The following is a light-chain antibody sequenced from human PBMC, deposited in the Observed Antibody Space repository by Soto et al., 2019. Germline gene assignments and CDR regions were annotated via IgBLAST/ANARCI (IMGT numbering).Light chain of an antibody. CDR2: AAS. CDR3: PQSYSSPYT. Sequence: DIQRTQCPSSLSASEGDRDAITCRSSQTVTFSLNWYQQKPGRAPKLLIHAASSLQGGVPSRFSGSVSVTDFTLTINGLQPEDFATCYSPQSYSSPYTFGRGSQMEIK. V-gene: IGKV1-39*01. CDR1: QTVTFS. J-gene: IGKJ2*01.